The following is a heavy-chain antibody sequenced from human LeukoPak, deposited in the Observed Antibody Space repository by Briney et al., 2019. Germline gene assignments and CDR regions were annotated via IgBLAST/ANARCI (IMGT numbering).Heavy chain of an antibody. CDR3: ARDLRAVVVVAAFSGFDP. V-gene: IGHV1-69*01. J-gene: IGHJ5*02. CDR1: GGTFSSYA. D-gene: IGHD2-15*01. Sequence: SVKVSCKACGGTFSSYAISWVRQAPGQGLDWMGGIIPIFGTANCAQKFQGRVTITADESTSTAYMELSSLRSEDTAVYYCARDLRAVVVVAAFSGFDPWGQGTLVTVSS. CDR2: IIPIFGTA.